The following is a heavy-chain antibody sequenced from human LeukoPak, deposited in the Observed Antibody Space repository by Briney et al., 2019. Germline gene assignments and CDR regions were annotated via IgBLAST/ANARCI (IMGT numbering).Heavy chain of an antibody. V-gene: IGHV3-23*01. CDR2: ISGGSSGST. D-gene: IGHD3-22*01. Sequence: PGGSLRLSCAASGGTFSDYAMSWVRQAPGKGLEWLSVISGGSSGSTYYADSVTGRFTVSRDNSKDTLYLQMNSLRAEDTAMYYCAYYGALGQGTLVTVSS. J-gene: IGHJ5*02. CDR1: GGTFSDYA. CDR3: AYYGA.